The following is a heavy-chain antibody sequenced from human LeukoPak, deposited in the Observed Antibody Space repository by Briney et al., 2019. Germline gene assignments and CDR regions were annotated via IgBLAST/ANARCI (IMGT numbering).Heavy chain of an antibody. CDR2: ISGGSDST. Sequence: QPGGSQTLSCAASGFTFNMYAMNWVRQAPGKGLEWVSVISGGSDSTYYADSVKGRFIISRDNSKNTLFLQMNSLSVEDTAVYFCVKAKYQLIVQTFDVWGQGKNFIVSS. J-gene: IGHJ3*01. CDR1: GFTFNMYA. V-gene: IGHV3-23*01. D-gene: IGHD2-2*01. CDR3: VKAKYQLIVQTFDV.